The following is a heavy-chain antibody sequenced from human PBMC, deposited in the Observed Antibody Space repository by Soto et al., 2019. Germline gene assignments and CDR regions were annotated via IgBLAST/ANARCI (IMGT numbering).Heavy chain of an antibody. Sequence: QLQLQESGPGLVKPSETLSLTCTVSGGSISSSSYYWGWIRQPPGKGLEGIGRIYYSGSTYYNPSLKSRVTMSVDTSKNQFSLKLSSVNAADTAVYYCARHSRSGIYSYGQEFDYWGQGTLVTVSS. CDR1: GGSISSSSYY. V-gene: IGHV4-39*01. CDR3: ARHSRSGIYSYGQEFDY. D-gene: IGHD5-18*01. CDR2: IYYSGST. J-gene: IGHJ4*02.